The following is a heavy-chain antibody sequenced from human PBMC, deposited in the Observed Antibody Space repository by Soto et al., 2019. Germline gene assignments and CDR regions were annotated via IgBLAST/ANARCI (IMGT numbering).Heavy chain of an antibody. CDR3: ARGTMTTVTTPPVSFDL. CDR2: IYYSGRT. J-gene: IGHJ2*01. Sequence: QVQLQESGPGLVKPSQTLSLTCTVSGGSISSGGYYWSWIRQHPGKGLEWIGYIYYSGRTYYNPSLKSRVTISVDTSKNQFSLKLSSVTAADTAVYYCARGTMTTVTTPPVSFDLWGRGTLVTVSS. V-gene: IGHV4-31*03. D-gene: IGHD4-17*01. CDR1: GGSISSGGYY.